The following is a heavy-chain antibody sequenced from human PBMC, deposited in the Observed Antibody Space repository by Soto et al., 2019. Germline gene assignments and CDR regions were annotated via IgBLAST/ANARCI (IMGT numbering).Heavy chain of an antibody. Sequence: PSETLSLTCTVSAGSVSRGSYYWSWIRQPPGKGLEWIGYIYYSGSTNYNPSLKSRVTISVDTSKNQFSLKLSSVTAADTAVYYCARGTEQGHYDFWSGYYYYYGMDVWGQGTTVT. CDR1: AGSVSRGSYY. D-gene: IGHD3-3*01. V-gene: IGHV4-61*01. J-gene: IGHJ6*02. CDR3: ARGTEQGHYDFWSGYYYYYGMDV. CDR2: IYYSGST.